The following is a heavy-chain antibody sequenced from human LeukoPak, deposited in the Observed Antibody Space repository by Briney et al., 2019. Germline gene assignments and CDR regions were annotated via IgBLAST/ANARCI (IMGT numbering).Heavy chain of an antibody. Sequence: SETLSLTCTVSGGSISSYYWSWIRQPPGKGLEWIGYIYYSGSTYYNPSLKSRVTISVDASKNQFSLKLSSVTAADTAVYYCARGYYYDSSGLDYWGQGTLVTVSS. CDR1: GGSISSYY. V-gene: IGHV4-30-4*08. J-gene: IGHJ4*02. D-gene: IGHD3-22*01. CDR2: IYYSGST. CDR3: ARGYYYDSSGLDY.